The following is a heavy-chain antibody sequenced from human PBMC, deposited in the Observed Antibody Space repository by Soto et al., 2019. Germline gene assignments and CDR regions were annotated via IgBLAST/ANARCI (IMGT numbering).Heavy chain of an antibody. V-gene: IGHV3-21*04. CDR1: GFTFSSYS. CDR2: ISSSSSSL. D-gene: IGHD2-15*01. CDR3: AKARCSGGTCYVPDY. Sequence: GGSLRLSCAASGFTFSSYSMNWVRQAPGKGLEWVSSISSSSSSLNYADSVQGRFTISRDNPKNTLYLQMNSLRAEDTASYYCAKARCSGGTCYVPDYWGQGVLVTVSS. J-gene: IGHJ4*02.